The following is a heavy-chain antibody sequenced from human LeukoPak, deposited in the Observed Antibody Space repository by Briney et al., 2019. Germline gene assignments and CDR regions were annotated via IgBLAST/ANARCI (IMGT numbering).Heavy chain of an antibody. CDR1: GGSISSGGYY. V-gene: IGHV4-31*03. Sequence: KTSATLSLTRTVSGGSISSGGYYWSWIRQHPGKGLEWIGYIYYSGSTYYNPSLKSRVTISVDTSKNQFSLKLSSVTAADTAVYYCARVRSPNWFDPWGQGTLVTVSS. CDR2: IYYSGST. J-gene: IGHJ5*02. CDR3: ARVRSPNWFDP.